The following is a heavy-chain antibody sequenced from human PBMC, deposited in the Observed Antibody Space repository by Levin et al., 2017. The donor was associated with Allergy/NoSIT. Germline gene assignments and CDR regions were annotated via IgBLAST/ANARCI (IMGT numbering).Heavy chain of an antibody. V-gene: IGHV3-48*01. CDR3: ARDRYGDYDFDY. CDR1: GFTFSSYS. J-gene: IGHJ4*02. Sequence: GGSLRLSCAASGFTFSSYSMNWVRQAPGKGLEWVSYISSSSRTMYYADSVKGRFTISRDNAKNSLYLQMNSLRAEDTAVYYCARDRYGDYDFDYWGQGTLVIVSS. CDR2: ISSSSRTM. D-gene: IGHD4-17*01.